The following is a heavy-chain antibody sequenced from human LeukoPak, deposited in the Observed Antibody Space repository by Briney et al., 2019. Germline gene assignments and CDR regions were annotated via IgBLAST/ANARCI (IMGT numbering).Heavy chain of an antibody. CDR1: GYTFTGYY. J-gene: IGHJ4*02. CDR3: ARDDCSGGSCYHGDY. D-gene: IGHD2-15*01. V-gene: IGHV1-18*04. CDR2: ISPYNGNT. Sequence: ASVKVSCKASGYTFTGYYMHWVRQAPGQGLEWMGWISPYNGNTHYAQRLQGRVTMTTDTFTSTVHMELRSLRSDDTAVYYCARDDCSGGSCYHGDYWGQGTLVTVSS.